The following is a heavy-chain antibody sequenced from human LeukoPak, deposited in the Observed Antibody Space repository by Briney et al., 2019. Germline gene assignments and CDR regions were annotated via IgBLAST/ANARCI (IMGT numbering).Heavy chain of an antibody. CDR1: GXTFDDYG. J-gene: IGHJ6*02. D-gene: IGHD3-10*01. V-gene: IGHV3-20*04. CDR2: INWNGGST. Sequence: GGSLRLSCAASGXTFDDYGMSWVRQAPGKGLEWVSGINWNGGSTGYADSVKGRFTISRDNAKNSLYLQMNSLRAEDTALYYCARGITMVRGVTYYGMDVWGQGTTVTVSS. CDR3: ARGITMVRGVTYYGMDV.